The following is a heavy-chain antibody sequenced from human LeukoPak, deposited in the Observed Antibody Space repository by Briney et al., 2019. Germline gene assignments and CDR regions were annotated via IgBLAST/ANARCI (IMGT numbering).Heavy chain of an antibody. D-gene: IGHD6-19*01. CDR3: GRGIAVAGTPDYGMDV. V-gene: IGHV4-30-2*01. CDR1: GGSISSGGYS. Sequence: SETLSLTCAVSGGSISSGGYSWSWIRQPPGKGLEWIGYIYHSGSTYYNPSLKSRVTISVDRSKNQFSLKLSSVTAADTAVYYCGRGIAVAGTPDYGMDVWGQGTTVTVSS. CDR2: IYHSGST. J-gene: IGHJ6*02.